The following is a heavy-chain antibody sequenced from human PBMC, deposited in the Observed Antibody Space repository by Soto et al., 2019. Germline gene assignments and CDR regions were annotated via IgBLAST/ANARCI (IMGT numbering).Heavy chain of an antibody. CDR3: AKGYYDFWSGPCMDV. CDR1: GFTFSSYA. Sequence: GGSLRLSCAASGFTFSSYAMSWVRQAPGKGLEWVSAISGSGGSTYYADSVKGRFTISRDNSKNTLYLQMNSLRAEDTAVYYCAKGYYDFWSGPCMDVWGQGTTVTVSS. CDR2: ISGSGGST. D-gene: IGHD3-3*01. J-gene: IGHJ6*02. V-gene: IGHV3-23*01.